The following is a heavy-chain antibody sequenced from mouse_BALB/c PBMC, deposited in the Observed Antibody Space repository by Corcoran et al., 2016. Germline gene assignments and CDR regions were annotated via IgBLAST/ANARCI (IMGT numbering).Heavy chain of an antibody. Sequence: QMQLQESGPGLVKPSQSLFLACSITGFPIPSGYYWIWIRQSPGKPLEWMGYITHSGETFYNPSLQSPISITRETSKNQFFLQLNSVTTEDTAMYYCAGDRDGYYGFDVWGAGTTVTVSS. J-gene: IGHJ1*01. CDR3: AGDRDGYYGFDV. CDR1: GFPIPSGYY. V-gene: IGHV12-3*02. D-gene: IGHD1-1*01. CDR2: ITHSGET.